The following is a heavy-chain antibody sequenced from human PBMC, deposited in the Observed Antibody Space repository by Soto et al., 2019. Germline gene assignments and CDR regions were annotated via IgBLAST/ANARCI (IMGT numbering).Heavy chain of an antibody. V-gene: IGHV3-30*18. CDR1: GITFKNYG. CDR2: IVYDGSYK. J-gene: IGHJ4*02. D-gene: IGHD3-22*01. Sequence: QVQLVESGGGVVQPGRSLRLSCVVSGITFKNYGMHWVRQAPGKGLEWVAVIVYDGSYKYYADSVQGRFTISRDNSKNTLYMQMNSLRAEDTAVYYCAKDAYYYDSGGDFEGGYFDYWGQGTLVTVSS. CDR3: AKDAYYYDSGGDFEGGYFDY.